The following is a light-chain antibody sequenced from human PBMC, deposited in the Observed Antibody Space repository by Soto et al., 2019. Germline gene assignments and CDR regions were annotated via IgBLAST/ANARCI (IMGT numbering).Light chain of an antibody. Sequence: QSALTQPASVSGSPGQSITISCTGTSSDVGSYNLVSWYQQHPGKAPKLMIYEGSKRPSGVSNRFSGSKSGNTASLTLSGLQAEDEAVYYCCSYAGSSTSVVFGGGTKLTVL. V-gene: IGLV2-23*01. CDR2: EGS. J-gene: IGLJ2*01. CDR3: CSYAGSSTSVV. CDR1: SSDVGSYNL.